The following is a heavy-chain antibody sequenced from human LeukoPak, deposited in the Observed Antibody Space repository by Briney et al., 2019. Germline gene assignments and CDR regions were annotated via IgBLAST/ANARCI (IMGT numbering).Heavy chain of an antibody. Sequence: GGSLRLSCAASGFTFSSYGMHWVRQAPGKGLEWVAVISYDGSNKFYADSVKGRFTISRDNSKNTLYLQMNTLRAEDTAVYYCARDLAAGEHFHFDLWGRGALVTVSS. CDR2: ISYDGSNK. J-gene: IGHJ2*01. D-gene: IGHD7-27*01. CDR3: ARDLAAGEHFHFDL. CDR1: GFTFSSYG. V-gene: IGHV3-30*03.